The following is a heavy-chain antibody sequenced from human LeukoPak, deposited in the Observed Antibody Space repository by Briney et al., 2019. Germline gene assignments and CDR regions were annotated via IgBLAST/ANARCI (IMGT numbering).Heavy chain of an antibody. CDR2: IYPGDSET. Sequence: GESLKISCKGSGYYFTDYWIGWVRQMPGKGLEWMGIIYPGDSETRYSPSFQGQVTISADKSISTAYLQWSSLKASDTAMYYCARRARSDSIVGATTEHFYYYYMDVWGKGTTVTVSS. J-gene: IGHJ6*03. CDR1: GYYFTDYW. V-gene: IGHV5-51*01. CDR3: ARRARSDSIVGATTEHFYYYYMDV. D-gene: IGHD1-26*01.